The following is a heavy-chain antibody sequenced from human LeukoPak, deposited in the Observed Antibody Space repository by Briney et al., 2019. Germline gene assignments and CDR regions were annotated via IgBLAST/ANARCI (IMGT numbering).Heavy chain of an antibody. CDR2: ISGSGGST. D-gene: IGHD6-19*01. J-gene: IGHJ4*02. Sequence: GGSLRLSCAASGFTFSSYAMSWVRQAPGKGLEWVSAISGSGGSTYYADSVKGRFTISRDNSKNTLYPQMNSLRAGDTAVYFCAKMPVSYSSGWTNFDYWGQGTLVTVSS. CDR3: AKMPVSYSSGWTNFDY. CDR1: GFTFSSYA. V-gene: IGHV3-23*01.